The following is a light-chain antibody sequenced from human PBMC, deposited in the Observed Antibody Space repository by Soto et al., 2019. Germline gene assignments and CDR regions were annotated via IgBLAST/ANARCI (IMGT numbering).Light chain of an antibody. CDR2: GAS. J-gene: IGKJ1*01. CDR1: QSFSST. CDR3: QQYHHGPPST. V-gene: IGKV3-15*01. Sequence: IGRTQSPATLSVSTGERATLYCRASQSFSSTLTWYQQQPGQAPMLLIYGASTRATGIPARFSGSASGTAFTITITRLQSEDFAVYYGQQYHHGPPSTSGKGTNV.